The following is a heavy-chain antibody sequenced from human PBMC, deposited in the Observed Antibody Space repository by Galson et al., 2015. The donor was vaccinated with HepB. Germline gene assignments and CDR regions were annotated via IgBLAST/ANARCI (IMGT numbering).Heavy chain of an antibody. CDR2: IRKDGSSK. D-gene: IGHD2-2*01. CDR1: GFPFNNYG. CDR3: VRGSSWDPDY. V-gene: IGHV3-30*02. Sequence: SLRLSCAASGFPFNNYGMHWVRQAPGKGLQWVAFIRKDGSSKSHADSLKGRFAISRDNSNNTLYLQMNSLRPEDTGVYFCVRGSSWDPDYWGQGIQITVSS. J-gene: IGHJ4*02.